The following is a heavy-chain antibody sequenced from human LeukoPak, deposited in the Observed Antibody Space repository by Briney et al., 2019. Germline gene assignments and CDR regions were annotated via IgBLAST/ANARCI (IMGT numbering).Heavy chain of an antibody. Sequence: GGSLRLSCAASGFTFSSYSMNWVRQAPGKGLEWVSSISSSSSYIYYADSVKGRFTISRDNAKSSLYLQMNSLRAEDTAVYYCARDESGWYFDYWGQGTLVTVSS. CDR3: ARDESGWYFDY. CDR2: ISSSSSYI. D-gene: IGHD6-19*01. J-gene: IGHJ4*02. V-gene: IGHV3-21*01. CDR1: GFTFSSYS.